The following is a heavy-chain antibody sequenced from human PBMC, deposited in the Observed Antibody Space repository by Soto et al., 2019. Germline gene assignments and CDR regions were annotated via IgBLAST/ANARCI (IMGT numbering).Heavy chain of an antibody. CDR1: GFTFSLFA. CDR2: VWNDGTNK. CDR3: ARASYGDSLDP. Sequence: GGSLRLSCAASGFTFSLFAMNWVRQTPGKGLEWVAVVWNDGTNKYYADSVKGRFTISRDNAKNSLYLQMNSLRAEDTAVYYCARASYGDSLDPWGQGTLVTVSS. J-gene: IGHJ5*02. V-gene: IGHV3-33*01. D-gene: IGHD4-17*01.